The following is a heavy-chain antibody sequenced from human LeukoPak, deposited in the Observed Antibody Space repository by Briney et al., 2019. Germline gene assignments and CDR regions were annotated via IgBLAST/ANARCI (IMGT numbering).Heavy chain of an antibody. CDR2: IYYSGST. D-gene: IGHD6-13*01. J-gene: IGHJ4*02. CDR3: ARLVYSSSWYQGPYFDY. Sequence: PSETLSLTCTVSGGSISSYYWSWIRQPLGKGLEWIGYIYYSGSTNYNPSLKSRVTISVDTSKNQFSLKLSSVTAADTAVYYCARLVYSSSWYQGPYFDYWGQGTLVTVSS. V-gene: IGHV4-59*08. CDR1: GGSISSYY.